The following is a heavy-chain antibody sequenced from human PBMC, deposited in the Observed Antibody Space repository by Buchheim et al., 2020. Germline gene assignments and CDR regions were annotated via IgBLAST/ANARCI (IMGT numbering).Heavy chain of an antibody. D-gene: IGHD3-10*01. CDR2: ISYDGSNK. CDR1: GFTFSSYA. CDR3: ARVKGLLWFGESRRNYYYGMDV. J-gene: IGHJ6*02. Sequence: QVQLVESGGGVVQPGRSLRLSCAASGFTFSSYAMHWVRQAPGKGLEWVAVISYDGSNKYYADSVKGRFTISRDTSKNTLYLQMNSLRAEDTAVYYCARVKGLLWFGESRRNYYYGMDVWGQGTT. V-gene: IGHV3-30*04.